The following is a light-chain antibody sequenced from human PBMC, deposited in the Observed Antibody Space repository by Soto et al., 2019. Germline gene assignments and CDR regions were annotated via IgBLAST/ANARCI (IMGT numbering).Light chain of an antibody. CDR2: ASS. Sequence: VMTQSPANLSVSPGEGVTLFCRASQNVASNIAWYQVKPAQPPRLLIYASSTRATGIPATFSGSGSGTQGRLTISSLQTEDAAVECGQQYDHWGLSCGGGTKVEI. CDR1: QNVASN. V-gene: IGKV3D-15*01. J-gene: IGKJ4*01. CDR3: QQYDHWGLS.